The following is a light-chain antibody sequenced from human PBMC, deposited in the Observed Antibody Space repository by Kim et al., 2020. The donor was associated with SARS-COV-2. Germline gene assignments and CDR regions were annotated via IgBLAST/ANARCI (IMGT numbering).Light chain of an antibody. V-gene: IGKV1D-16*01. CDR2: AAS. CDR1: QDINIW. J-gene: IGKJ5*01. CDR3: QQYVSYPNT. Sequence: ASVGERVTITCRASQDINIWLAWYQQRPGKAPKSLIYAASNLQTGVPGRFSGSGAGTEFTLSIRSLQPEDFATYYCQQYVSYPNTFGQGTRLEIK.